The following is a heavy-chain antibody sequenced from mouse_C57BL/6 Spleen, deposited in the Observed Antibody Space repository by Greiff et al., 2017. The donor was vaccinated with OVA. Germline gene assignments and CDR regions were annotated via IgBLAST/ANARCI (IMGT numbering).Heavy chain of an antibody. J-gene: IGHJ1*03. D-gene: IGHD1-1*01. CDR2: IYWDDDK. V-gene: IGHV8-12*01. Sequence: QVTLKESGPGILQSSQTLSLTCSFSGFSLSTSGMGVSWIRQPSGKGLEWLAHIYWDDDKRFNPSLKSRLTISKDTSRNQVFLTITSVDTADTATYTCARGYYYGSSYWYFDVWGTGTTVTVSS. CDR3: ARGYYYGSSYWYFDV. CDR1: GFSLSTSGMG.